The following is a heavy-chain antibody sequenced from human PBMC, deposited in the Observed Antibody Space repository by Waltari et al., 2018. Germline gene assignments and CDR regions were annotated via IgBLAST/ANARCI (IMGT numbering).Heavy chain of an antibody. CDR2: IKSNFYGGTT. J-gene: IGHJ3*02. Sequence: ELQMVESGGGLVKPGGSLRLSCVVSGNPFIGAWMSWVRQAPGKGLEWVCRIKSNFYGGTTDYAAPVKGRFTISRDDSKNTLYLQMDTLKVEDTAVYYCSTWDSGIWGQGTMVTVSS. CDR3: STWDSGI. CDR1: GNPFIGAW. D-gene: IGHD1-26*01. V-gene: IGHV3-15*01.